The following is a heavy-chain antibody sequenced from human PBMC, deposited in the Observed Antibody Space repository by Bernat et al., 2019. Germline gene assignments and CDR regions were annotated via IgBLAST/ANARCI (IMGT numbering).Heavy chain of an antibody. D-gene: IGHD3-10*01. V-gene: IGHV3-30*18. Sequence: QVQLVESGGGVVQPGRSLRLSCAASGFTFSSYGMHWVRQAPGKGLEWVAVISYDGSNKYYADSVKGRFTISRDNAKNSLYLQMNSLRAEDTALYYCAKDISDYYGSGIGGYFDLWGRGTLVTVSS. CDR3: AKDISDYYGSGIGGYFDL. CDR2: ISYDGSNK. J-gene: IGHJ2*01. CDR1: GFTFSSYG.